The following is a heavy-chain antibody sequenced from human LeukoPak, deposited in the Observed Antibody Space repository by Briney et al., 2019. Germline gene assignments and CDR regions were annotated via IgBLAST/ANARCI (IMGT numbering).Heavy chain of an antibody. D-gene: IGHD1-26*01. Sequence: SETLSLTCAVSGYSISSGYYCGWIRQPPGQGLEWIGSIYHSGSTHYNPSLKRRVTISVDTSKNQLSLRLSSVTAADTAVYYCARLDGSCRLGAFDIWGQGTMVTVSS. CDR3: ARLDGSCRLGAFDI. V-gene: IGHV4-38-2*01. CDR2: IYHSGST. J-gene: IGHJ3*02. CDR1: GYSISSGYY.